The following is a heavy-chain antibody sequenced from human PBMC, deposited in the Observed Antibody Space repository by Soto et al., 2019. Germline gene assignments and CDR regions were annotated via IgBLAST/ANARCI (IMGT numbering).Heavy chain of an antibody. J-gene: IGHJ6*02. CDR3: ARDPRLGYCSSTSCSSYYYYYGMDV. Sequence: QVQLVQSGAEVKKPGASVKVSCKASGYTFTSYAMHWVRQAPGQRLEWMGWINAGNGNTKYSQKFQGRVTITRDTSASRAYMELSSLRSEDTAVYYCARDPRLGYCSSTSCSSYYYYYGMDVWGQGTTVTVSS. CDR1: GYTFTSYA. V-gene: IGHV1-3*01. CDR2: INAGNGNT. D-gene: IGHD2-2*01.